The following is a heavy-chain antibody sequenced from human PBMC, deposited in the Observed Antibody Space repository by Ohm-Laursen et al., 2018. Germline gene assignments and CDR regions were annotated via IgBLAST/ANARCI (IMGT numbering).Heavy chain of an antibody. CDR1: GGSISSYY. CDR3: ARSPTTVTTSFDY. D-gene: IGHD4-17*01. J-gene: IGHJ4*02. Sequence: SDTLSLTCTVSGGSISSYYCSWIRQPPGKGLEWIGYIYYSGSTNYNPSLKSRVTISVDTSKNQFSLKLSSVTAADTAVYYCARSPTTVTTSFDYWGQGTLVTVSS. V-gene: IGHV4-59*07. CDR2: IYYSGST.